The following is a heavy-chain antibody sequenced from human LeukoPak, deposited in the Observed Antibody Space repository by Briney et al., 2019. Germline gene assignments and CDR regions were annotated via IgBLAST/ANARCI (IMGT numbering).Heavy chain of an antibody. D-gene: IGHD3-10*01. CDR3: ARGRVQYYFGSGSQGWFDP. CDR1: GGSFSGYY. V-gene: IGHV4-34*01. CDR2: INHSGST. J-gene: IGHJ5*02. Sequence: PSETLSLTCAAYGGSFSGYYWNWIRQSPGMRLEWTGVINHSGSTNYNPSLKSRVTISVDTPKNQFSLRLTSVTAADTAVYYCARGRVQYYFGSGSQGWFDPWGQGTLVTVSS.